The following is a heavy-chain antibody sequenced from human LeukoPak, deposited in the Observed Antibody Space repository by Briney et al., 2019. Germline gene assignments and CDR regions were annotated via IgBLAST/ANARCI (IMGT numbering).Heavy chain of an antibody. CDR2: IKSVAAGGEA. Sequence: GGSLRLSCEFSSLIFSHAWMNWVRQAPGKGLEWVGRIKSVAAGGEAEDSTPVKGRFTISREDSKKMVYLQMDNLNTEDTAMYYCTKNTGDFDVWGQGTMVIVSS. D-gene: IGHD2-8*02. CDR1: SLIFSHAW. CDR3: TKNTGDFDV. J-gene: IGHJ3*01. V-gene: IGHV3-15*07.